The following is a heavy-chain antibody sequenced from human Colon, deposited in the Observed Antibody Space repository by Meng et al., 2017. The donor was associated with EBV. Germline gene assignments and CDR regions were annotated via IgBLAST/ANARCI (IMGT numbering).Heavy chain of an antibody. CDR3: ARLREWLVDY. CDR2: IYYIGNA. CDR1: GGSVNSGAYY. D-gene: IGHD6-19*01. V-gene: IGHV4-61*08. Sequence: QVQLQESVPGLVKPSXXLSLTRTVSGGSVNSGAYYWSWFRQPPGKGLEWIGYIYYIGNANYNPSLKSRVTISIDTSKDQFSLKLNSVAAADTAVYYCARLREWLVDYWGQGTLVTVSS. J-gene: IGHJ4*02.